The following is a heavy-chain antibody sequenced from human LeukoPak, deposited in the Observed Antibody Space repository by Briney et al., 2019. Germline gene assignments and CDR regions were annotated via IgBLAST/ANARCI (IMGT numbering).Heavy chain of an antibody. J-gene: IGHJ6*03. D-gene: IGHD2-2*01. CDR1: GYTFTNYY. CDR3: ARAGPAAMGMYYYYYYMDV. CDR2: INPSDGKT. V-gene: IGHV1-46*01. Sequence: GASVKVSCKASGYTFTNYYMHWVRQAPGQGLEWMGIINPSDGKTSYAQKFQGRVTMTRDTSTSTVYMELSSLRSEDTAVYYCARAGPAAMGMYYYYYYMDVWGKGTTVTISS.